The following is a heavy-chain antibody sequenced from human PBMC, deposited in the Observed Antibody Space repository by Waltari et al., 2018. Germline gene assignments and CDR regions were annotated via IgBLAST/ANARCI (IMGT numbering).Heavy chain of an antibody. J-gene: IGHJ3*02. Sequence: QVQLVQSGAEVKKPGSSVKVSCKASGGTFSSYAISWVRQSHGQGLGWMGGIIPIFGTANYAQKFQGRVTSTADKSTSTAYMELSSLRSEDTAVYYCASQSADSSGYYYDGAFDIWGQGTMVTVSS. CDR3: ASQSADSSGYYYDGAFDI. V-gene: IGHV1-69*14. CDR2: IIPIFGTA. CDR1: GGTFSSYA. D-gene: IGHD3-22*01.